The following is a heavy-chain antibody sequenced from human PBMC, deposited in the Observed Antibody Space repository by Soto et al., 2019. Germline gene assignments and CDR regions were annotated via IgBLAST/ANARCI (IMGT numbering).Heavy chain of an antibody. V-gene: IGHV1-18*01. D-gene: IGHD1-26*01. CDR1: GYTFTSYA. CDR3: ARESIVGATNTFDY. J-gene: IGHJ4*02. Sequence: ASVKVSCKASGYTFTSYAISWVRQAPGQGLEWMEWISAYNGNTNYAQKQKGRVTMTTDTSTTTAYMELRSLRSDDTAVYYCARESIVGATNTFDYWGQGTLVTV. CDR2: ISAYNGNT.